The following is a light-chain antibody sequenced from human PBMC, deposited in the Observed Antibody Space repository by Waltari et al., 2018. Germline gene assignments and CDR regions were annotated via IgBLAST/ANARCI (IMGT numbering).Light chain of an antibody. CDR1: SGHSSNV. CDR3: QTGGHGTWV. Sequence: QLVLTQSPSASASLGASVKLTCTLSSGHSSNVIAWLQQRPEKGPRYLMKVNSDGSHNKGDEIPDRFSGSSSGAERYLTISSLQSEDDGDYYCQTGGHGTWVFGGGTKLTVL. CDR2: VNSDGSH. J-gene: IGLJ3*02. V-gene: IGLV4-69*01.